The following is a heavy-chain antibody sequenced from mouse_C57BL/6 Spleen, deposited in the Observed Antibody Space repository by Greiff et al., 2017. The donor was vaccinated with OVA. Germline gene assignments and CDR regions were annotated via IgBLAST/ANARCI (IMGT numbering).Heavy chain of an antibody. J-gene: IGHJ4*01. CDR2: INPNNGGT. Sequence: VQLQQSGPELVKPGASVKIPCKASGYTFTDYNMDWVKQSHGKSLEWIGDINPNNGGTIYNQKFKGKATLTVDKSSSTAYMELRSLTSEDTAVYYCARWDLFYYGSSHGAMDYWGQGTSVTVSS. CDR1: GYTFTDYN. V-gene: IGHV1-18*01. CDR3: ARWDLFYYGSSHGAMDY. D-gene: IGHD1-1*01.